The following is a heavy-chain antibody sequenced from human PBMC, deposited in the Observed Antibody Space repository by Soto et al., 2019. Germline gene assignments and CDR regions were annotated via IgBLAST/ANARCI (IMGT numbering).Heavy chain of an antibody. CDR1: GYTFTSYE. CDR2: MNPNSGNT. J-gene: IGHJ6*02. V-gene: IGHV1-8*01. CDR3: ARGDWTLWNYYGMDV. Sequence: ASVKVSCXASGYTFTSYEINWVRQATGQGLEWMGWMNPNSGNTGYAQKFQGRVTMTRNTSISTAYMELSSLRSEDTAVYYCARGDWTLWNYYGMDVWGQGTTVTVSS. D-gene: IGHD1-1*01.